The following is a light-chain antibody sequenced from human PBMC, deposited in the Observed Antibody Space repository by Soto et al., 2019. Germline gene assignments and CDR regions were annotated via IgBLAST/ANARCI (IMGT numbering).Light chain of an antibody. CDR3: QQYYSSWT. CDR2: DAS. J-gene: IGKJ1*01. CDR1: QSISSY. V-gene: IGKV1-5*01. Sequence: DIQMTQSPSSLSASVGDRVTITCRASQSISSYLNWYQQKPGKAPQFLIYDASNLHDGVPSRFSGSGSGTEFTLTISGLQPDDFASYYCQQYYSSWTFGQGTKVDIK.